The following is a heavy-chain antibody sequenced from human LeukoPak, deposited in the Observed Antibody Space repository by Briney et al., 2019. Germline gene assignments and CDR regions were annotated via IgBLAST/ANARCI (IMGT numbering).Heavy chain of an antibody. J-gene: IGHJ6*02. D-gene: IGHD3-10*01. CDR1: GVTFSSYA. CDR2: ISGSGDST. Sequence: PGGSLRLSCAASGVTFSSYAMSWVRQAPGKGLEWVSAISGSGDSTYYADSVKGRFTISRDNAKNSLYLQMNSLRAEDTAVYYCARDFGSGRDGMDVWGQGTTVTVSS. V-gene: IGHV3-23*01. CDR3: ARDFGSGRDGMDV.